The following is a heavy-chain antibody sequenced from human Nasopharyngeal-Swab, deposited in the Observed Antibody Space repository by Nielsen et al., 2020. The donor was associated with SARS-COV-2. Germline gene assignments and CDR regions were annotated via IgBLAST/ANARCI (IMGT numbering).Heavy chain of an antibody. CDR3: TRDYFGYYDILTGYSTHYYYYYGMDV. J-gene: IGHJ6*02. CDR2: IRSKAYGGTT. V-gene: IGHV3-49*02. D-gene: IGHD3-9*01. Sequence: WIRQPPGKGLEWVGFIRSKAYGGTTEYAASVKGRFTISRDDSKSIACLQMNSLKTEDTAVYYCTRDYFGYYDILTGYSTHYYYYYGMDVWGQGTTVTVSS.